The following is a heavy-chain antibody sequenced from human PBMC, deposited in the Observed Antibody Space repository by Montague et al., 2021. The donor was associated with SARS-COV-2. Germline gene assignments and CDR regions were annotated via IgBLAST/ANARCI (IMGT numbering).Heavy chain of an antibody. CDR1: GFSLSTSGMC. J-gene: IGHJ4*02. Sequence: PALVKPTQTLTLTCTFSGFSLSTSGMCVSWIRQPPGKALEWLTHIDWDDDKYYCTSLKTRLTISKDTSKNQVVLTMTNMDPVDTATYYCARSYGTTVVTRAFDYWGQGTLVTVSS. V-gene: IGHV2-70*01. CDR3: ARSYGTTVVTRAFDY. CDR2: IDWDDDK. D-gene: IGHD4-23*01.